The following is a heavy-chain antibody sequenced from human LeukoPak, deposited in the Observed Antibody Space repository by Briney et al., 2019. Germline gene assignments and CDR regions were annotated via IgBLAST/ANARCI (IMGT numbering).Heavy chain of an antibody. CDR2: ISYDGSNK. V-gene: IGHV3-30*18. D-gene: IGHD2-15*01. J-gene: IGHJ4*02. Sequence: GGSLRLFCAASGFTFSSYGMHWVRQAPGKGLEWVAVISYDGSNKYYADSVKGRFTISRDNSKNTLYLQMNSLRAEDTAVYYCAKPSVVAATRGYYFDYWGQGTLVTVSS. CDR1: GFTFSSYG. CDR3: AKPSVVAATRGYYFDY.